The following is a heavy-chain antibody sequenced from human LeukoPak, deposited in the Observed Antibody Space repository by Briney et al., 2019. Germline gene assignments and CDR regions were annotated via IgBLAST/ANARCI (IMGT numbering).Heavy chain of an antibody. J-gene: IGHJ4*02. CDR1: GGSISSGGYS. CDR3: ARAPRLVATIYYFDY. D-gene: IGHD5-12*01. Sequence: SETLSLTCAVSGGSISSGGYSWSRIRQPPGKGLEWIGYIYHSGSTYYNPSLKSRVTISVDRSKNQFSLKLSSVTAADTAVYYCARAPRLVATIYYFDYWGQGTLVTVSS. CDR2: IYHSGST. V-gene: IGHV4-30-2*01.